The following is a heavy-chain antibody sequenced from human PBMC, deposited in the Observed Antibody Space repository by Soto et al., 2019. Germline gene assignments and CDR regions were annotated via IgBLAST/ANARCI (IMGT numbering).Heavy chain of an antibody. Sequence: SETLSLTCTVSGGSISSYYWSWIRQPPGKGLEWIGYIYYSGSTNYNPSLKSRVTISVDTSKNQFSLKLSSATAADTAVYYCARLEYSYGYYYYGMDVWGQGTTVTVSS. J-gene: IGHJ6*02. CDR3: ARLEYSYGYYYYGMDV. CDR1: GGSISSYY. D-gene: IGHD5-18*01. CDR2: IYYSGST. V-gene: IGHV4-59*08.